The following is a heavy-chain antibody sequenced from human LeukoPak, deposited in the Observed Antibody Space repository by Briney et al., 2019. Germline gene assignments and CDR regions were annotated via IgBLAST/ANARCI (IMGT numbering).Heavy chain of an antibody. CDR3: ARRYCSSTSCYFDF. D-gene: IGHD2-2*01. V-gene: IGHV5-51*01. J-gene: IGHJ4*02. CDR2: IYPGDSDT. CDR1: GYSFTIYW. Sequence: GESLKISCRGSGYSFTIYWIGWVRQMPGKGLEWMGMIYPGDSDTRYSPSFQGQVTISADKSINTAYLQWSSLKASDTAIYYCARRYCSSTSCYFDFWGQGILVTVFS.